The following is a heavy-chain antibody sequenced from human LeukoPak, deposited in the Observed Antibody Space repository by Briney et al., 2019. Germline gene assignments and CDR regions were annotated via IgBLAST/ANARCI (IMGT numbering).Heavy chain of an antibody. CDR3: ARDPRVAVAGTYPTG. J-gene: IGHJ4*02. V-gene: IGHV3-11*01. D-gene: IGHD6-19*01. CDR1: GFTFSDYY. Sequence: GGSLRLSCAASGFTFSDYYMSWIRQAPGKGLEWVSYISSSGSTIYYADSVKGRFTISRDNAKNSLYLQMNSLRAEDTAVYYCARDPRVAVAGTYPTGWGQGTLVTVSS. CDR2: ISSSGSTI.